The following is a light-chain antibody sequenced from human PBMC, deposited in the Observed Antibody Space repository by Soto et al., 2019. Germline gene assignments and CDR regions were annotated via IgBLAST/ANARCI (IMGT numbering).Light chain of an antibody. J-gene: IGLJ1*01. CDR1: STDVGSYNL. CDR3: CSYASSSTLEV. CDR2: EVS. V-gene: IGLV2-14*02. Sequence: QSALTQPASVSGSPGQSITISCTGTSTDVGSYNLVSWYQQHPGEAPKLMIYEVSRRPSGLSNRFSGSKSDNTASLTISGLQAEDEADYYCCSYASSSTLEVFGTGTKVTVL.